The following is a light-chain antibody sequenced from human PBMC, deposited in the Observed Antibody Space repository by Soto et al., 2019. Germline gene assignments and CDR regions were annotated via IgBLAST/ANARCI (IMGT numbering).Light chain of an antibody. CDR3: SSYTSSIIDYV. CDR1: SSDVGGYNY. J-gene: IGLJ1*01. CDR2: EVS. Sequence: QSALTQPASVSGSPGQSITISCTGTSSDVGGYNYVSWYQQHPGKAPKLMIYEVSNRPSGVSNRFSGSKSGNTASLTISGIQAEDEADYYCSSYTSSIIDYVFGTGTKVTVL. V-gene: IGLV2-14*01.